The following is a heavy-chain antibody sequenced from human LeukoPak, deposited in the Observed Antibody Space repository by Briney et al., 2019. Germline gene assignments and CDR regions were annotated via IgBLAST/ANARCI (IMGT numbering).Heavy chain of an antibody. D-gene: IGHD4-17*01. V-gene: IGHV4-59*01. J-gene: IGHJ2*01. CDR3: ARLGDYGDYAYWYFDF. Sequence: SETLSLTCTVSGGSISSYYWSWIRQPPGKGLEWIGYIYYSGSTNYNPSLKSRVTISVDTSKNQFSLKLSSVTAADTAVYYCARLGDYGDYAYWYFDFWGRGTLVTVSS. CDR2: IYYSGST. CDR1: GGSISSYY.